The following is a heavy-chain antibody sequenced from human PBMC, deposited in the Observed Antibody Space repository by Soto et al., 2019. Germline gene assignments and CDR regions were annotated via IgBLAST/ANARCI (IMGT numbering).Heavy chain of an antibody. CDR1: GLTFSNYA. Sequence: EVQLLESGGGLVQPGGSLRLSCSASGLTFSNYAMTWVRQAPGKGLEWVSAISNSGRDTYYADSVKGRFTISRDNSKNTLYMQMDTLRADDTAFYSCAPWYSCGYWGQGTLVTVSS. CDR3: APWYSCGY. D-gene: IGHD6-19*01. V-gene: IGHV3-23*01. J-gene: IGHJ4*02. CDR2: ISNSGRDT.